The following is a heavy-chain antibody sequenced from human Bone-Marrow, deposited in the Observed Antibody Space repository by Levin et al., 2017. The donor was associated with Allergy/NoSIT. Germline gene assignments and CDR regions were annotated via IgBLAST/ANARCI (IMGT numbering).Heavy chain of an antibody. V-gene: IGHV4-4*02. CDR3: ASAKPTVTTMGPREIDY. J-gene: IGHJ4*02. CDR2: IYHSGST. Sequence: SETLSLTCAVSGGSISSSNWWSWVRQPPGKGLEWIGEIYHSGSTNYNPSLKSRVTISVDKSKNQFSLKLSSVTAADTAVYYCASAKPTVTTMGPREIDYWGQGTLVTVSS. D-gene: IGHD4-17*01. CDR1: GGSISSSNW.